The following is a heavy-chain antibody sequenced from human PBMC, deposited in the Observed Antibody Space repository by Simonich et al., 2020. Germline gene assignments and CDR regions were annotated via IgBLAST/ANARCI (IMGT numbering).Heavy chain of an antibody. D-gene: IGHD2-8*01. CDR1: GGSISSSSYY. Sequence: QLQLQESGPGLVKPSETLSLTCTVSGGSISSSSYYWGWTGQPPGKGLAWIGRTVYSGGTSTNPSLKSRVTISVDTSKTQFSLKLSSVTAADTAVYYCARQRVLMVYAIDYWGQGTLVTVSS. CDR2: TVYSGGT. CDR3: ARQRVLMVYAIDY. V-gene: IGHV4-39*01. J-gene: IGHJ4*02.